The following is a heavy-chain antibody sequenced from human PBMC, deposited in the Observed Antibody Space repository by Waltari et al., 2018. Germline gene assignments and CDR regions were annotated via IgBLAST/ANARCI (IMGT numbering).Heavy chain of an antibody. CDR2: SYQSGST. CDR3: ARRAAIAATGPTYYMDV. D-gene: IGHD6-13*01. CDR1: GYSISGGYY. J-gene: IGHJ6*03. V-gene: IGHV4-38-2*01. Sequence: QVQLQESGPGLVKPSETLSRTCAVSGYSISGGYYWGWIRQPPGQGLGWAGGSYQSGSTYSNPSLKRRVTISVDTSKTQFPLKLSSVTAADTAVYYCARRAAIAATGPTYYMDVWGKGTTVTVSS.